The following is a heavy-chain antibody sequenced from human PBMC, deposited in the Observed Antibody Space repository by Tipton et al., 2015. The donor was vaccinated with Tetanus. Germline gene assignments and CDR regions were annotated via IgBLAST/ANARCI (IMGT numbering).Heavy chain of an antibody. J-gene: IGHJ4*02. Sequence: EASGFTFSNYALTWVRQAPGKGLEWVSLISDSGTTTYYADYVKGRFSISRDNSNNTLYLQMISLRAEDTAVYSCARGMAEASNCGGDCYSDYWGQGTLVTVSS. V-gene: IGHV3-23*01. CDR3: ARGMAEASNCGGDCYSDY. CDR1: GFTFSNYA. D-gene: IGHD2-21*02. CDR2: ISDSGTTT.